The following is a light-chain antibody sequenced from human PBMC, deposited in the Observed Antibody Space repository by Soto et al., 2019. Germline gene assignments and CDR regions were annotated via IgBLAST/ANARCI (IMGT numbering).Light chain of an antibody. Sequence: DIQMTQSPSSLSASVGDRVNITCRASQGIRNYLAWYQQKPGKVPTLLIYAASTLQSGVPSRFSGSGSGTDFTLTISSLQPEEVATYYCQKYNSAPPLTFGGGTKVEIK. V-gene: IGKV1-27*01. CDR2: AAS. J-gene: IGKJ4*01. CDR3: QKYNSAPPLT. CDR1: QGIRNY.